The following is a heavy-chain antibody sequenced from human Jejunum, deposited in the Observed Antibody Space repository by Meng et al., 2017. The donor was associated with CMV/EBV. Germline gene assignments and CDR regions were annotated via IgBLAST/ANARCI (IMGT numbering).Heavy chain of an antibody. CDR2: IGPGGSTT. CDR3: AGEHCGGGSCWTGFNI. V-gene: IGHV3-74*01. D-gene: IGHD2-15*01. CDR1: FPFSSHW. Sequence: FPFSSHWMHWVRQGPGKGLVWVSGIGPGGSTTIYADSVKGRFTISRDNAKSTLYLQMNSLRAEDTSVYFCAGEHCGGGSCWTGFNIWGQGTTVTVSS. J-gene: IGHJ3*02.